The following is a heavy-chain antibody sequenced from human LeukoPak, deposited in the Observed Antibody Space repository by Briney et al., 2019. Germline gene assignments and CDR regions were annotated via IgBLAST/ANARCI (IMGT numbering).Heavy chain of an antibody. J-gene: IGHJ5*01. CDR1: GGSISSYY. CDR3: ARDFGTFWFDS. D-gene: IGHD3-16*01. V-gene: IGHV4-4*07. CDR2: MYFSGST. Sequence: PSETLSLTCTVSGGSISSYYWSWIRQPAGKGLEWIGRMYFSGSTNYTPSLKSRVTMPVDTSKNQFSLKVTSVTAADTAVYYCARDFGTFWFDSWGQGTLVTVSS.